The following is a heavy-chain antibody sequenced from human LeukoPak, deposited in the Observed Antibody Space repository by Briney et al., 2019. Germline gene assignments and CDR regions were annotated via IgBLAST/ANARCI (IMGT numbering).Heavy chain of an antibody. CDR2: ISSSSSYI. Sequence: GGPLRLSCAPSGFTFSRHSMNWVRQAPGKGLEGLSSISSSSSYIYYADSVKGRFTISRDNAKNSLHLQMNSLRAEDTAVYYCASLGYCSGGSCYVGNWFDPWGQGTLVTVSS. D-gene: IGHD2-15*01. J-gene: IGHJ5*02. CDR1: GFTFSRHS. CDR3: ASLGYCSGGSCYVGNWFDP. V-gene: IGHV3-21*01.